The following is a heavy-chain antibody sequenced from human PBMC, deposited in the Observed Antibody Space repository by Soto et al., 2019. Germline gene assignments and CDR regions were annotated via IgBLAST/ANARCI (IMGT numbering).Heavy chain of an antibody. J-gene: IGHJ4*02. CDR2: ISYSGNT. CDR3: ARIRGLGEASPYFDY. CDR1: RGSISSYY. V-gene: IGHV4-59*01. Sequence: SETLSLTCTVSRGSISSYYWSWIRQPPGKGLEWIGYISYSGNTNYNASLKSRVTISVDTSTNQFSLRVTSVTAADTAVYYCARIRGLGEASPYFDYWGQGALVTVSS. D-gene: IGHD3-16*01.